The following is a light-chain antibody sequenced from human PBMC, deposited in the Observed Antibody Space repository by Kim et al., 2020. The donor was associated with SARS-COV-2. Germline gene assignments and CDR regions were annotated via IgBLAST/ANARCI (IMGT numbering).Light chain of an antibody. CDR1: SSAVGYYNS. V-gene: IGLV2-14*03. CDR2: DVS. CDR3: SSHTTSSTYV. J-gene: IGLJ1*01. Sequence: TLSCSGTSSAVGYYNSVSLYHKPPGTAPKLVFYDVSERAAGVSNRFSGSQSGNTASLTISGLRAEDEADYYCSSHTTSSTYVFGSGTKVTVL.